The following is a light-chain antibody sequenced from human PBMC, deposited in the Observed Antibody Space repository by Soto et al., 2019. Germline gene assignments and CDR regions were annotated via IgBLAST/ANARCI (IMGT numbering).Light chain of an antibody. CDR2: DAS. CDR3: QQSVT. CDR1: QTISNW. V-gene: IGKV1-5*01. J-gene: IGKJ1*01. Sequence: DIQMTQSPSTLSGSVGDRVTITCRASQTISNWLAWYQQKPGKAPKVLIYDASSLESGVPSRFSGSGSGTEFTLTISSLQPDDFATYYCQQSVTFGQGTKVDIK.